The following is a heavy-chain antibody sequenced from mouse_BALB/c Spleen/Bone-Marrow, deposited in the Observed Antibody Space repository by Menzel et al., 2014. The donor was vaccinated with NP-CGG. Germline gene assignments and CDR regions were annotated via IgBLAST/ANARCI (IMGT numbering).Heavy chain of an antibody. J-gene: IGHJ3*01. D-gene: IGHD2-10*01. Sequence: EVTLVESGGGLVKSGGSLKLSCAASGFSFNSYGMSWVRQTPEKRLERVATISGGGSYPFYPDSVKGRFTISRDNAKNNLYLQLSSLRSEDTALYYCARHAYYGQTEVSFVYWGQGTLVTVSA. CDR2: ISGGGSYP. V-gene: IGHV5-9-2*01. CDR3: ARHAYYGQTEVSFVY. CDR1: GFSFNSYG.